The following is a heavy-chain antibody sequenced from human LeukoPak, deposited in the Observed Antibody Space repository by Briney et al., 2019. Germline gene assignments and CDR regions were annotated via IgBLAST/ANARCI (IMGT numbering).Heavy chain of an antibody. CDR3: SRETTSTSWY. D-gene: IGHD6-13*01. CDR1: GGSISSSSYY. Sequence: SETLSLTCTVAGGSISSSSYYWAWIRLPPGKGLEWIGSIYYSGSTLYSPSLKSRVTLSVDTSKNQFSLKLSSVTAADTAVYFCSRETTSTSWYWGQGTLVTVSS. CDR2: IYYSGST. V-gene: IGHV4-39*01. J-gene: IGHJ4*02.